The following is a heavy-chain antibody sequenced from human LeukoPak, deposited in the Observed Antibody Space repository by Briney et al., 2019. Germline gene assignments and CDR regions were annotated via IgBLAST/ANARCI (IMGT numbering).Heavy chain of an antibody. D-gene: IGHD6-13*01. CDR3: ARDSSGWSPLNH. CDR1: GGTFSSYA. Sequence: ASVKVSCKASGGTFSSYAISWVRQAPGQRLEWMAWINGGNGNTKSSHEFRGRLTITRDTSASTAYMELSSLRSEDTAVYYCARDSSGWSPLNHWGQGTLVTVSS. CDR2: INGGNGNT. J-gene: IGHJ4*02. V-gene: IGHV1-3*01.